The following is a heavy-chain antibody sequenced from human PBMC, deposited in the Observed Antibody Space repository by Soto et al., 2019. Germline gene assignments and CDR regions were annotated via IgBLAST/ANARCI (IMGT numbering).Heavy chain of an antibody. D-gene: IGHD5-12*01. CDR2: TYPSGST. CDR3: AREGGYDSPHGC. J-gene: IGHJ4*02. V-gene: IGHV4-30-4*01. Sequence: SETLSLTCTVSGGFISNGDYHWSWIRQPPGKGLEWIGYTYPSGSTYYNASLRSRVTISIDASKNQFSLKLNSGTAADTAVYYCAREGGYDSPHGCWGQGTLVTVSS. CDR1: GGFISNGDYH.